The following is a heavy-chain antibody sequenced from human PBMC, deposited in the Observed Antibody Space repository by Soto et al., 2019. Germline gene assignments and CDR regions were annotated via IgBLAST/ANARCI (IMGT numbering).Heavy chain of an antibody. D-gene: IGHD1-26*01. CDR1: GFTFSSYA. Sequence: EVQLLESGGGLVQPGGSLRLSCAASGFTFSSYAMGWVRQAPGKGLAWVSVISVSGGSTYYADSVKGRFTISRDNSKNTLYLPMNSLRAEDTAVYYCAKSSGSYGNPYYGMDVWGQGTAVTVSS. CDR3: AKSSGSYGNPYYGMDV. V-gene: IGHV3-23*01. CDR2: ISVSGGST. J-gene: IGHJ6*02.